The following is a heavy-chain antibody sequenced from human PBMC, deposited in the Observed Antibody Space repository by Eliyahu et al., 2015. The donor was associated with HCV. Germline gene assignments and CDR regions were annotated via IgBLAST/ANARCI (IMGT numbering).Heavy chain of an antibody. Sequence: EVQLVESGGGLVQPGRSLXLSXXASGFTFXDYAMHWVRQVPGKGLEWVSGISWNSGSIGYADSVKGRFTISRDNAKNSLYLQMHSLRADDTALYYCAKDIYGDYVADYFDYWGQGTLVTVSS. CDR3: AKDIYGDYVADYFDY. J-gene: IGHJ4*02. CDR2: ISWNSGSI. CDR1: GFTFXDYA. V-gene: IGHV3-9*01. D-gene: IGHD4-17*01.